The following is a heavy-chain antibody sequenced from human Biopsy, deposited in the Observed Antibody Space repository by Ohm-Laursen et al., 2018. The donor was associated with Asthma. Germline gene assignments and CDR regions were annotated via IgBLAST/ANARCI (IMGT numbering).Heavy chain of an antibody. CDR2: IYYSGST. V-gene: IGHV4-31*02. CDR3: ARAQDYYDSRGYYRSFDY. D-gene: IGHD3-22*01. J-gene: IGHJ4*02. Sequence: WVRQAPGKGLEWIGFIYYSGSTYYNPSLKSRVSISIDTSKNQFSLKLSSVTAADTAVYYCARAQDYYDSRGYYRSFDYWGQGTLVTVSS.